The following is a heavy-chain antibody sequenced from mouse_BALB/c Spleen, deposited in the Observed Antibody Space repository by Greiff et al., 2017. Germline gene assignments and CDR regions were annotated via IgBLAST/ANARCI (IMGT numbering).Heavy chain of an antibody. J-gene: IGHJ3*01. V-gene: IGHV1-55*01. CDR1: GYNFTSYW. CDR3: ARRGYYRYDVGFAY. CDR2: IYPGSGST. Sequence: QVQLQQPGAELVKPGTSVKLSCKASGYNFTSYWINWVKLRPGQGLEWIGDIYPGSGSTNYNEKFKSKATLTVDTSSSTAYMQLSSLASEDSALYYCARRGYYRYDVGFAYWGQGTLVTVSA. D-gene: IGHD2-14*01.